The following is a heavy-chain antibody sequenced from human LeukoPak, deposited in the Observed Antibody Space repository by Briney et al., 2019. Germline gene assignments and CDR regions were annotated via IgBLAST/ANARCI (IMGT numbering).Heavy chain of an antibody. J-gene: IGHJ4*02. V-gene: IGHV3-33*03. D-gene: IGHD3-16*02. CDR2: IWYDGSNK. Sequence: GGSLRLSCAASGFTFSSYGMHWVRQAPGKGLEWVAVIWYDGSNKYYADSVKGRFTISRDNAKNSLYLQMNSLRAEDTAVYYCARGKRTFGGVIVDYWGQGTLVTVSS. CDR3: ARGKRTFGGVIVDY. CDR1: GFTFSSYG.